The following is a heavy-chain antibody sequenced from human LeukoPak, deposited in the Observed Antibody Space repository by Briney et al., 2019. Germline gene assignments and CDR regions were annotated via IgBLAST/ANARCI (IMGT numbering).Heavy chain of an antibody. J-gene: IGHJ6*02. CDR3: ARWYGGSGSWVLDV. V-gene: IGHV3-7*04. Sequence: GGSLRLSCAASGFTISNYWMRWVRQAPGKGLEWVANIKQDGSEKKYVDSVEGRFSISRDNAKNSLYLQIYTLRVEDTAGYYCARWYGGSGSWVLDVWGQGTTVTVSS. CDR1: GFTISNYW. D-gene: IGHD3-10*01. CDR2: IKQDGSEK.